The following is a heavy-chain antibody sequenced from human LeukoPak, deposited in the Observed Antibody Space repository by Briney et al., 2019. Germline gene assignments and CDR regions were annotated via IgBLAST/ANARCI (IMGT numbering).Heavy chain of an antibody. Sequence: GGSLRLSCAASGLTVSRNYMSWVRQAPGKGLESVSVIYSGGSTYYADSVKGRFTISRDNSKNTLYLQMNSLRAEDTAVYYCAKDGSGWYYYYYYMDVWGKGTTVTVSS. CDR2: IYSGGST. CDR3: AKDGSGWYYYYYYMDV. J-gene: IGHJ6*03. CDR1: GLTVSRNY. D-gene: IGHD6-19*01. V-gene: IGHV3-53*01.